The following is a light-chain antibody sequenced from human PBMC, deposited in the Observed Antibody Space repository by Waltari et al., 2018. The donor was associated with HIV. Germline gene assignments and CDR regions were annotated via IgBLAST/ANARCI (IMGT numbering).Light chain of an antibody. J-gene: IGLJ2*01. CDR3: CSYAGTSTVV. CDR1: SSDFGSYNL. V-gene: IGLV2-23*02. Sequence: QSALTQPASVSGSPGQSMTISCTGTSSDFGSYNLVSWYQQHPGKAPKLMIYEVSKRPSGVSNRFSVSKSGNTASLPFSGLQAEDEADYYCCSYAGTSTVVFGGGTKLTVL. CDR2: EVS.